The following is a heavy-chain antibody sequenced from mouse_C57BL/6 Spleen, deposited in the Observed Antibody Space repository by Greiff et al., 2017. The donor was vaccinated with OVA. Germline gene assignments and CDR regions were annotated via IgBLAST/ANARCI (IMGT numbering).Heavy chain of an antibody. J-gene: IGHJ4*01. CDR1: GFSLTSYG. CDR2: IWSGGST. V-gene: IGHV2-2*01. CDR3: ARNSRYDPFYAMDY. D-gene: IGHD2-3*01. Sequence: VKLQESGPGLVQPSQSLSITCTVSGFSLTSYGVHWVRQSPGKGLEWLGVIWSGGSTDYNAAFISRLSISKDNSKSQVFFKMNSLQADDTAIYYCARNSRYDPFYAMDYWGQGTSVTVSS.